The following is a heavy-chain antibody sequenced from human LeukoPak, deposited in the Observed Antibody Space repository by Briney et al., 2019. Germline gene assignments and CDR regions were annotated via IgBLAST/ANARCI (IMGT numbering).Heavy chain of an antibody. J-gene: IGHJ3*02. CDR3: ARGRGYGLPGAFDI. V-gene: IGHV4-34*09. D-gene: IGHD5-18*01. Sequence: PSETLSPTCAVYGGSFSGYYWSWIRQPPGKGLEWIGEINHSGSTNYNPSLKSRVTISVDTSKNQFSLKLSSVTAADTAVYYCARGRGYGLPGAFDIWGQGTMVTVSS. CDR1: GGSFSGYY. CDR2: INHSGST.